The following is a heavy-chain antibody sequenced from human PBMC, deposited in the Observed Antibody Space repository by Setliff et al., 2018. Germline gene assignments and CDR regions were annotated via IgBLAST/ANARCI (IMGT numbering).Heavy chain of an antibody. Sequence: PSETLYLTCTVSGGSISSSSYYWGWIRQPPGKGLEWIGSIYYSGSTYYNPSLKSRVTISVDTSKNQFSLKLSSVTAADTAVYYCARAEYYYGSGSFHPYYMDVWGQGTTVTVSS. V-gene: IGHV4-39*07. D-gene: IGHD3-10*01. CDR2: IYYSGST. J-gene: IGHJ6*03. CDR1: GGSISSSSYY. CDR3: ARAEYYYGSGSFHPYYMDV.